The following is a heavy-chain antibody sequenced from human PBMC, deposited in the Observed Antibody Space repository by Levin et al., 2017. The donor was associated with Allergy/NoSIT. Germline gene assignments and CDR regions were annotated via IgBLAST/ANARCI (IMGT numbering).Heavy chain of an antibody. CDR2: IYYSGSA. Sequence: ASETLSLTCTVSGDSISGSSDYWGWIRQPPGKGLEWIGYIYYSGSAYYNPSLKSRVTMSVDTSKNQFSLKLSSVTAADTAVYYCARQVGYSRTSDYWGQGTLVTVSS. J-gene: IGHJ4*02. CDR1: GDSISGSSDY. D-gene: IGHD6-13*01. CDR3: ARQVGYSRTSDY. V-gene: IGHV4-39*01.